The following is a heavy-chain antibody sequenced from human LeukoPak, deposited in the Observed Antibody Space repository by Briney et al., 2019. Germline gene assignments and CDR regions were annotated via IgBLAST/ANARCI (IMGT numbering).Heavy chain of an antibody. CDR3: AKPGHSYYYTPGDFS. CDR1: GGSISSSSSY. J-gene: IGHJ5*02. CDR2: IYYTGST. D-gene: IGHD3-22*01. V-gene: IGHV4-39*01. Sequence: PSETLWLTCTVSGGSISSSSSYWGWIRQPPGKGLEWIATIYYTGSTNYNPSLKTRVTISVDTSRNQFSLRLTSVTAADTAVYYCAKPGHSYYYTPGDFSWGQGTLVTFSS.